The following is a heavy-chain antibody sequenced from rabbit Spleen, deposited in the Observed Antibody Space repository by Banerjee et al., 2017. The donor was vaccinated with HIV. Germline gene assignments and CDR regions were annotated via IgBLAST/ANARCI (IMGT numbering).Heavy chain of an antibody. Sequence: QEQLEESGGDLVKPEGSLTLTCTASGFSFSSSYWICWVRQAPGKGLEWIACIYAGGSGYTYYANWAKGRLTISKTSSTTVTLQMTSLTAADTAAYFCARSAGYISYGMDLWGPGTLVTVS. D-gene: IGHD7-1*01. V-gene: IGHV1S45*01. J-gene: IGHJ6*01. CDR2: IYAGGSGYT. CDR1: GFSFSSSYW. CDR3: ARSAGYISYGMDL.